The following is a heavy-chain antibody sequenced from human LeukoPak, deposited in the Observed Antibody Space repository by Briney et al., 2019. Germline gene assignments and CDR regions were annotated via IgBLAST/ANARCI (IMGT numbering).Heavy chain of an antibody. D-gene: IGHD2-15*01. CDR3: AKGPAPYCSGGSCYSPHWYFDL. Sequence: GGSLRLSCAASGFPFSSYAMSWVRQAPGKGLEWVSSISSSSSYIYYADSVKGRFTISRDNAKNSLYLQMNSLSAEDTAVYYCAKGPAPYCSGGSCYSPHWYFDLWGRGTLVTVSS. CDR2: ISSSSSYI. V-gene: IGHV3-21*04. J-gene: IGHJ2*01. CDR1: GFPFSSYA.